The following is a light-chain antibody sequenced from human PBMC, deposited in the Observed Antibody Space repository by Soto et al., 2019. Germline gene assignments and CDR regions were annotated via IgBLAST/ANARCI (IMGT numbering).Light chain of an antibody. J-gene: IGLJ1*01. Sequence: QAVVTQPPSVSGAPGQRVTISCTGSSSNIGAGYDVHWYQQLPGTVPKLLIYGNSNRPSGVPDRFSGSKSGTSASLAITGLQAEDEADYYCQSYDSSLSGNYVFGTGTKVTVL. CDR1: SSNIGAGYD. CDR2: GNS. CDR3: QSYDSSLSGNYV. V-gene: IGLV1-40*01.